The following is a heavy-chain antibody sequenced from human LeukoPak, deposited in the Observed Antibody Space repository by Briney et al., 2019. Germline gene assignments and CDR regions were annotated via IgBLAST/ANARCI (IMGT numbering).Heavy chain of an antibody. D-gene: IGHD6-13*01. CDR2: IYYSGST. CDR1: GDSLGSYY. J-gene: IGHJ5*02. Sequence: PSETLSLTCSVSGDSLGSYYWSWIRQPPGKGLEWIGYIYYSGSTYYNPSLKSRVTISVDRSKNQFSLKLSSVTAADTAVYYCARDSLPGIAAAGTGNWFDPWGQGTLVTVSS. CDR3: ARDSLPGIAAAGTGNWFDP. V-gene: IGHV4-59*12.